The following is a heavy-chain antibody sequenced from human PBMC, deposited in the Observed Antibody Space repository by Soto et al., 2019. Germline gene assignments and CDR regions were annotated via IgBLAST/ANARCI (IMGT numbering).Heavy chain of an antibody. CDR2: IYYSGST. CDR1: GGSISSYY. J-gene: IGHJ5*02. Sequence: SETLSLTCTVSGGSISSYYWSWIRQPPGKGLEWIGYIYYSGSTNYNPSLKSRVTISVDTSKNQFSLKLSSVTAADTAVYYCAGEITIFGDNWFAPWGQGTLVTVSS. CDR3: AGEITIFGDNWFAP. D-gene: IGHD3-3*01. V-gene: IGHV4-59*01.